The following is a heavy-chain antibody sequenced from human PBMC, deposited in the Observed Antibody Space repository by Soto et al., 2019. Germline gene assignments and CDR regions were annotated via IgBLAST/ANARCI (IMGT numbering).Heavy chain of an antibody. CDR3: AKDSVVLPTAMVAYYFDY. CDR2: ISGSGGST. J-gene: IGHJ4*02. CDR1: GFTFSSYA. D-gene: IGHD5-18*01. V-gene: IGHV3-23*01. Sequence: GGSVRLSCAASGFTFSSYAMSWVHQAPGKGLEWVSAISGSGGSTYYADSVKGRFTISRDNSKNTLYLQMNSLRDEDTSVYYCAKDSVVLPTAMVAYYFDYWRKGNMVTV.